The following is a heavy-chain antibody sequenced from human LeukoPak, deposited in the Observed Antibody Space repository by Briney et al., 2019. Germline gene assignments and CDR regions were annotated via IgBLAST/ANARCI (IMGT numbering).Heavy chain of an antibody. CDR3: ARGGWVRGVITRTGLDY. CDR1: GYTVTGYY. CDR2: INPNSGGT. J-gene: IGHJ4*02. Sequence: ASVKVSCKASGYTVTGYYMHWVRQAPGQGLEWWGWINPNSGGTNYAQKLQGRVAMTRDTSISTAYMALSRLRSDGTAVFYCARGGWVRGVITRTGLDYWGQGTLVPVSS. D-gene: IGHD3-10*01. V-gene: IGHV1-2*02.